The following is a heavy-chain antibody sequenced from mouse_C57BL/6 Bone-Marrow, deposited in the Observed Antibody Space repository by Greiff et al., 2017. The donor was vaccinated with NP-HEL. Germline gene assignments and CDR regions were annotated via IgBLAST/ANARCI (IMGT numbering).Heavy chain of an antibody. V-gene: IGHV2-5*01. CDR3: AKNSYAMDY. CDR1: GFSLTSYG. CDR2: IWRGGST. J-gene: IGHJ4*01. Sequence: VKLVESGPGLVQPSQSLSITCTVSGFSLTSYGVHWVRQSPGQGLEWLGVIWRGGSTDYNAAFMSRLSITKDNSKSQVFFKMNSLQADDTAIYYCAKNSYAMDYWGQGTSVTVSS.